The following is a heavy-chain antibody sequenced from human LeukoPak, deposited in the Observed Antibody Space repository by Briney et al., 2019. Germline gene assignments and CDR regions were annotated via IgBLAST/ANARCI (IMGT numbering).Heavy chain of an antibody. CDR3: AREGGDYYDSSGYYRGLLDY. Sequence: SVKVSCKASGGTFSSYAISWVRQAPGQGLEWMGGIITIFGTAKYAQKFQGRVTITADESTSTAYMELSSLRSEDTAVYYCAREGGDYYDSSGYYRGLLDYWGQGTLVTVSS. V-gene: IGHV1-69*13. CDR2: IITIFGTA. J-gene: IGHJ4*02. D-gene: IGHD3-22*01. CDR1: GGTFSSYA.